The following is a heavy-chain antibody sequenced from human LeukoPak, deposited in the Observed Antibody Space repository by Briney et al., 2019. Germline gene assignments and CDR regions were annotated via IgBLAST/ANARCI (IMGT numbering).Heavy chain of an antibody. Sequence: PGGSLRLSCAASGFTFIRYDMSWVRQAPGKGLQWVSAVSGSGSSTYYADSVKGRFTISRDNSKNTLYLQMNSLRAEDTAVYYCAKDPMTTVTTVDSDWGQGTLVTVSS. D-gene: IGHD4-17*01. CDR3: AKDPMTTVTTVDSD. J-gene: IGHJ4*02. V-gene: IGHV3-23*01. CDR2: VSGSGSST. CDR1: GFTFIRYD.